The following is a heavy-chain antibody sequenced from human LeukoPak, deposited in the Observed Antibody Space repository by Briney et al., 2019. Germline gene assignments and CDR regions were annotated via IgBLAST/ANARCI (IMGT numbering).Heavy chain of an antibody. CDR3: ETKQGLAPPPDP. D-gene: IGHD6-19*01. Sequence: PGGSLRLSCAASGFTFSKYWMLWVRQAPGKGLESVSRINTDGTVTTYADSVKGRFTVSRDNADNTMFLQMNSVRDEDTAVYYCETKQGLAPPPDPWGRGPPVTVSS. J-gene: IGHJ5*02. V-gene: IGHV3-74*01. CDR1: GFTFSKYW. CDR2: INTDGTVT.